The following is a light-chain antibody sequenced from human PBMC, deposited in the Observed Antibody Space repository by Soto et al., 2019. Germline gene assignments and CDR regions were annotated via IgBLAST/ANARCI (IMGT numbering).Light chain of an antibody. V-gene: IGKV1-5*03. Sequence: DIQMTQSPSTLSASVGDRVTITCRASQSISTWLAWYQQKPGKAPKVLIYKASSLESGVPSRFSGSGSGTEFNLTISSLQPDDFATYYCLQYNGYSRTFGQGTKVEIK. J-gene: IGKJ1*01. CDR2: KAS. CDR1: QSISTW. CDR3: LQYNGYSRT.